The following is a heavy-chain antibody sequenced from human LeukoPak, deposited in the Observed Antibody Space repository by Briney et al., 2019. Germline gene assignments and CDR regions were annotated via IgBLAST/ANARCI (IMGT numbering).Heavy chain of an antibody. CDR3: ARGGSITTIRGVIITDAFDI. CDR2: ISAYNGYT. V-gene: IGHV1-18*01. Sequence: ASVKVSCKASGYTFTTYGIIWVRQAPGQGLEWMGWISAYNGYTNYAQKLQGRVTMTTDTSTTTAYMELRSLRSDDTAVYYCARGGSITTIRGVIITDAFDIWGQGTMVTVSS. J-gene: IGHJ3*02. CDR1: GYTFTTYG. D-gene: IGHD3-10*01.